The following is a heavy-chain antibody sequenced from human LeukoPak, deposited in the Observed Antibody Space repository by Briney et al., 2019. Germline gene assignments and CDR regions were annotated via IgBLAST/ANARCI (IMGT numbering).Heavy chain of an antibody. CDR1: GYTFTGYY. V-gene: IGHV1-2*02. CDR3: ARRRIAAAGRAHYYYYYYMDV. CDR2: INPNSGGT. D-gene: IGHD6-13*01. Sequence: ASVKVSCKASGYTFTGYYMHWVRQAPGQGLEWMGWINPNSGGTNYAQKFQGRVTMTRDTSISTAYMELSRLRSDDTAVYYCARRRIAAAGRAHYYYYYYMDVWGKGTTVTVSS. J-gene: IGHJ6*03.